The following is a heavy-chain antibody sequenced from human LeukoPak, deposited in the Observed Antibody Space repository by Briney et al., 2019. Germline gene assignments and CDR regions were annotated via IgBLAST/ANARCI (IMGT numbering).Heavy chain of an antibody. CDR3: AREPPGGPYSFDS. CDR1: GDSISSYY. CDR2: IYYSGST. J-gene: IGHJ4*02. V-gene: IGHV4-59*12. D-gene: IGHD3-16*01. Sequence: SETLSLTCSVSGDSISSYYWSWIRQPPGKGLEWIGYIYYSGSTNSNPSLKSRVTISVDMFKNQFSLKLSSVTAADTAVYYCAREPPGGPYSFDSWGQGTLVTVSP.